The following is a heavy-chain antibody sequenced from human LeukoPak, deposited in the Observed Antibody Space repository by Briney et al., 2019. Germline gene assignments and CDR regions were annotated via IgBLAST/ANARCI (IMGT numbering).Heavy chain of an antibody. CDR3: ARGGRAERRGIHYDFWSGAIDY. J-gene: IGHJ4*02. CDR2: IYHSGST. CDR1: GGSISSGGYS. V-gene: IGHV4-30-2*01. D-gene: IGHD3-3*01. Sequence: SETLSLTCAVSGGSISSGGYSWSWIRQPPGKGLEWIGYIYHSGSTYYNPSLKSRVTISVDRSKNQFSLKLSSVTAADTAVYYCARGGRAERRGIHYDFWSGAIDYWGQGTLVTVSS.